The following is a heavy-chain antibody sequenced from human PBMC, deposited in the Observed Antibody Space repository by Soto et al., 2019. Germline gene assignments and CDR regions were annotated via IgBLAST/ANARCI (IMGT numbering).Heavy chain of an antibody. CDR2: LSSDGFGT. V-gene: IGHV3-74*03. CDR3: ARDLGGPDY. D-gene: IGHD3-16*01. Sequence: VHLVESGGDVVPPGGSLRLSCAASGFTLSPYWMHWVRQAPGRGLEWVARLSSDGFGTAYADSVKGRFLISRDTARNTLFLHMNILRHEDTAVYYCARDLGGPDYWGRGTLVTVSS. J-gene: IGHJ4*02. CDR1: GFTLSPYW.